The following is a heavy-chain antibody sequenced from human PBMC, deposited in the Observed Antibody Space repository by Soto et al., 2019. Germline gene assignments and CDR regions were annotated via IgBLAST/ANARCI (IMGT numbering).Heavy chain of an antibody. D-gene: IGHD3-10*01. Sequence: GGSLRLSCEASGFIFNSYSMNWVRQAPGKGLEWVSHISTTGTATYYAGSVKGRFTISRDNAQNLMYLQMNSLRAEDTAVYFCARDRDYFFDQWGQGTLVTVSS. CDR3: ARDRDYFFDQ. CDR2: ISTTGTAT. V-gene: IGHV3-48*04. J-gene: IGHJ4*02. CDR1: GFIFNSYS.